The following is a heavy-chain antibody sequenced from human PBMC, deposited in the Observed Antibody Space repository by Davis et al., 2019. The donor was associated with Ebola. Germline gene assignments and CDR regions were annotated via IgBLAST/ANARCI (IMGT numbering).Heavy chain of an antibody. CDR1: GFTFSSYS. Sequence: GASLKISCAASGFTFSSYSMNWVRQAPGKGLVWVSRINSDGSSTSYADSVKGRFTISRDNAKNTLYLQMNSLRAEDTAVYYCANSPRYYDFWSGFSDYYYGMDVWGQGTTVTVSS. CDR3: ANSPRYYDFWSGFSDYYYGMDV. V-gene: IGHV3-74*01. CDR2: INSDGSST. J-gene: IGHJ6*02. D-gene: IGHD3-3*01.